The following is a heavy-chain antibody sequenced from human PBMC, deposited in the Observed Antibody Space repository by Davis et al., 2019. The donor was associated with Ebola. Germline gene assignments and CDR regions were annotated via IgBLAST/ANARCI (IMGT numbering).Heavy chain of an antibody. Sequence: AASVKVSCKAPGYTFSSNYMHWVRQAPGQGLEWMGIINPGGGSTRYARKFQGRVTMTRDTSTSTVYMELSSLRSEDTAVYYCARDQIVVVVAATSPYYYYGMDVWGKGTTVTVSS. J-gene: IGHJ6*04. CDR1: GYTFSSNY. CDR2: INPGGGST. CDR3: ARDQIVVVVAATSPYYYYGMDV. D-gene: IGHD2-15*01. V-gene: IGHV1-46*01.